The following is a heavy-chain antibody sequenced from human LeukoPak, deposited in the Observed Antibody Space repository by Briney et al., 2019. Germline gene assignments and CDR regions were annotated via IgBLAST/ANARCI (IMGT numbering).Heavy chain of an antibody. J-gene: IGHJ4*02. V-gene: IGHV1-46*01. CDR3: ARAQGIAVAGKLVGGY. D-gene: IGHD6-19*01. CDR2: INPSGGST. Sequence: ASVKVSCKASGYTFTSYYMHWVRQAPGQGLAWMGIINPSGGSTSYAQKFQGRVTMTRDTSTSTVYMELSSLRSEDTAVYYCARAQGIAVAGKLVGGYWGQGTLVTVSS. CDR1: GYTFTSYY.